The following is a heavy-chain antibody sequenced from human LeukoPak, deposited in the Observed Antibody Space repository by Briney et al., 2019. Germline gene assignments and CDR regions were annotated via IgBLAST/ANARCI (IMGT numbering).Heavy chain of an antibody. Sequence: GGSLRLSCAASGFTFSNYAMNWVLQAPGKGLEWVSTIIGSSGSTFYADSVKGRFTISKDTSKNTLYLHMSSLRADDTAVYYCAKGGYDYVEVAYFDYWGQGTLVTVSS. CDR3: AKGGYDYVEVAYFDY. CDR1: GFTFSNYA. J-gene: IGHJ4*02. V-gene: IGHV3-23*01. CDR2: IIGSSGST. D-gene: IGHD5-12*01.